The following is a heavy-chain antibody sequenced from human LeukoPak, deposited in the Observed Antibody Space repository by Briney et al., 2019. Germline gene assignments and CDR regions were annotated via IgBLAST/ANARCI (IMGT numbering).Heavy chain of an antibody. CDR2: IYYSGST. D-gene: IGHD1-26*01. Sequence: SETLSLTCTVSGGSISSYYWSWIRQPPGKGLEWIGYIYYSGSTNYNPSLKSRVTISVDASKNQFSLKLSSVTAADTAVYYCARGGRESIVGATRDAFDIWGQGTMVTVSS. CDR3: ARGGRESIVGATRDAFDI. V-gene: IGHV4-59*01. J-gene: IGHJ3*02. CDR1: GGSISSYY.